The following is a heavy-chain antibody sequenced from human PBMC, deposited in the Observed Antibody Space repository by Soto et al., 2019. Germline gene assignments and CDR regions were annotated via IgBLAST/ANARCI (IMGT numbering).Heavy chain of an antibody. CDR2: INPNSGGT. D-gene: IGHD2-15*01. J-gene: IGHJ5*02. CDR1: GYTFTGYY. V-gene: IGHV1-2*04. CDR3: ARSKSRILSPVFDP. Sequence: ASVKVSCKASGYTFTGYYMHWVRQAPGQGLEWMGWINPNSGGTNYAQKFQGWVTMTRDTSISTAYMELCRLRSDDTAVYYCARSKSRILSPVFDPWGQGTLVTVSS.